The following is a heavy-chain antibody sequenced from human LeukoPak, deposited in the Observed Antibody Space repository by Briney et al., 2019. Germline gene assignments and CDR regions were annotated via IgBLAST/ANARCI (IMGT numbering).Heavy chain of an antibody. J-gene: IGHJ6*02. CDR2: ISGSGGST. V-gene: IGHV3-23*01. CDR3: ARGALRYYYYGMDV. CDR1: GFTFSSYA. Sequence: GGSLRLSCAASGFTFSSYAMSWVRQAPGKGLEWVSAISGSGGSTYYADSVKGRFTISRDNSKNTLYLQMNSLRAEDTAVYYCARGALRYYYYGMDVWVQGTTVTVSS.